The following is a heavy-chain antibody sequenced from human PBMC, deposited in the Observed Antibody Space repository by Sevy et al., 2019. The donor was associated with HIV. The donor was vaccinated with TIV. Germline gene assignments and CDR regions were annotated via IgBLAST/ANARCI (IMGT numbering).Heavy chain of an antibody. D-gene: IGHD3-9*01. J-gene: IGHJ6*01. V-gene: IGHV7-4-1*02. CDR2: INTNTGNP. CDR3: ARGKYYDILTGPFGGMDV. CDR1: GYTFTSYA. Sequence: ASVKVSCKASGYTFTSYAMNWVRQAPGQGLEWMGWINTNTGNPTYAQGFTGRFVFSLDTSVSTAYLQISSLKAEDTAVYYCARGKYYDILTGPFGGMDVWGQGTTVTVSA.